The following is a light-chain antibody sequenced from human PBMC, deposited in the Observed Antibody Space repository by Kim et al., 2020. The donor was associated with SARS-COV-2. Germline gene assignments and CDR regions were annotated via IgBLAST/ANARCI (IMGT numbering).Light chain of an antibody. J-gene: IGLJ2*01. Sequence: QSVLTQPPSVSAAPGQKVTISCSGSGSNIGQNYVSWYQQFPGTAPKLLIYDNNKRHSGIPDRFSGSKSGTSATLGITGLQTGDEADYYCGTWDSSLNGLVFGGGTQLTVL. CDR1: GSNIGQNY. V-gene: IGLV1-51*01. CDR2: DNN. CDR3: GTWDSSLNGLV.